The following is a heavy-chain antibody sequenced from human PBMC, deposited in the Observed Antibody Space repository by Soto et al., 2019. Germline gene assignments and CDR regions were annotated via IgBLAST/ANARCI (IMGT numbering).Heavy chain of an antibody. Sequence: QVQLVQSGAEVKKPGSSVKVSCKASGGTFSSYTISWVRQAPGQGLEWMGRIIPILGIANYAQKFQGRVTITADKSTSKAYMELSSLRSEDTAVYYCAREEDIVVVPAAMPGAFDIWGQGTMVTVSS. V-gene: IGHV1-69*08. CDR3: AREEDIVVVPAAMPGAFDI. J-gene: IGHJ3*02. CDR2: IIPILGIA. CDR1: GGTFSSYT. D-gene: IGHD2-2*01.